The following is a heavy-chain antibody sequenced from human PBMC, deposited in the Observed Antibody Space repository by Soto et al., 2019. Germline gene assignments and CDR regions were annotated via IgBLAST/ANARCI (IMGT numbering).Heavy chain of an antibody. Sequence: QVQLVQSGGGVVQPGRSLTLSCAASGVTFNTYAMHWVRQAPGKGLEWVAIVSYDGSNKYYADSVKGRFTISRDNSKNTLNRQMNSVRAEDTAVYYCAKDRGRYCSGARCYLFDSWGQGTLVTVSS. J-gene: IGHJ4*02. CDR1: GVTFNTYA. CDR2: VSYDGSNK. V-gene: IGHV3-30*04. CDR3: AKDRGRYCSGARCYLFDS. D-gene: IGHD2-15*01.